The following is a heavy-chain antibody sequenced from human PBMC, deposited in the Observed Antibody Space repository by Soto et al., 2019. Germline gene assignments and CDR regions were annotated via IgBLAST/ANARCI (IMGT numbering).Heavy chain of an antibody. Sequence: LRLSCAASGFTFSSYSMNWVRQAPGKGLEWVSSISSSSSYIYYADSVKGRFTISRDNAKNSLYLQMNSLRAEDTAVYYCARDLATVTTSYYYGMDVWGQRTTVTVSS. CDR2: ISSSSSYI. CDR1: GFTFSSYS. D-gene: IGHD4-4*01. J-gene: IGHJ6*02. CDR3: ARDLATVTTSYYYGMDV. V-gene: IGHV3-21*01.